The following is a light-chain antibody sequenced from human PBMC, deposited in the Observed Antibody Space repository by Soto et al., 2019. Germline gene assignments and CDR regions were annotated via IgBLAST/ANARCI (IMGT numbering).Light chain of an antibody. CDR1: RDVYINA. Sequence: VVLTQSPATLSLSPGEPATLSCRASRDVYINALAWYQQKPGRTPTLLIYGASTRATGIPDRFSVTGSGTEFSLTISSVEPEDFAVYYCQQYGASPFTFGPGTRVEI. J-gene: IGKJ3*01. CDR3: QQYGASPFT. V-gene: IGKV3-20*01. CDR2: GAS.